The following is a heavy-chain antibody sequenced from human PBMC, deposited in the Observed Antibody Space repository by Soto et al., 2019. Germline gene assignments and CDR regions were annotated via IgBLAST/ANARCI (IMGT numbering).Heavy chain of an antibody. CDR2: IYSSGGT. CDR3: AAQWRIAVDVGAFDI. Sequence: QLQLQESGPGLVKPSETLSLTCTVSGGSISSSSYYWGWIRQPPGKGLEWIGSIYSSGGTYYNPSLTSPVTISVATSKSRFSLKLSSVTAADTAVYYCAAQWRIAVDVGAFDIWGQGTMVTVSS. CDR1: GGSISSSSYY. D-gene: IGHD6-19*01. J-gene: IGHJ3*02. V-gene: IGHV4-39*01.